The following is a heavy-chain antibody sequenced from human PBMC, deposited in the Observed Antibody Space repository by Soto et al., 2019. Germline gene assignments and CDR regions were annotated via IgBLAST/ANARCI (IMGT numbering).Heavy chain of an antibody. CDR3: ARVGSSGSAGNYYYYGMDV. CDR1: GGSISSYY. D-gene: IGHD6-13*01. J-gene: IGHJ6*02. CDR2: IYTSGST. V-gene: IGHV4-4*07. Sequence: SETLSLTCTVSGGSISSYYWSWIRQPAGKGLEWIGRIYTSGSTNYNPSLKSRVTMSVDTSKNQFPLKLSSVTAADTAVYYCARVGSSGSAGNYYYYGMDVWGQGTTVTVSS.